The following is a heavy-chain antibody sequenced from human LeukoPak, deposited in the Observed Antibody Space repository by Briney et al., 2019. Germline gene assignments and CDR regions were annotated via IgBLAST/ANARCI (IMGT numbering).Heavy chain of an antibody. V-gene: IGHV3-7*01. CDR1: GFTFSNYW. CDR2: IKQDGSEK. Sequence: GGSLRLSCAVSGFTFSNYWLNWVRQAPGKGLEWVANIKQDGSEKYYVDSVKGRFTISRDNAKNSLYLQMNSLRAEDTAVYYCARDGPFDIWGQGTMVTISS. J-gene: IGHJ3*02. CDR3: ARDGPFDI.